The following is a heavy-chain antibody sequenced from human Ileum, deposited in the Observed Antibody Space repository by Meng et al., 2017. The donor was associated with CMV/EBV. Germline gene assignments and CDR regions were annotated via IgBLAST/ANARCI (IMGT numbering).Heavy chain of an antibody. D-gene: IGHD6-19*01. J-gene: IGHJ3*01. CDR2: VSDSGRT. Sequence: GAIRGGRWWSWVRQAPGKGLEWIGEVSDSGRTNYISSLKSRTTISVDKSRNQVSLKVSSVTAADTAIYYCARNFAATSGWYGAVFDLWGQGTMVTVSS. CDR3: ARNFAATSGWYGAVFDL. V-gene: IGHV4-4*02. CDR1: GAIRGGRW.